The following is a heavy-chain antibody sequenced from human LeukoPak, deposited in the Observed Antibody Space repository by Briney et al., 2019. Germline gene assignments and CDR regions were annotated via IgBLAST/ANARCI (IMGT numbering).Heavy chain of an antibody. CDR3: ARGPRFGIRMIVVVTKGHFDY. Sequence: GGSLRLSCAASGFIFSTYEMNWVRQAPGKGLEWVAAISYDGNNKYYGDSVKGRFTISRDNSKKTLYLQMNSLRAEDTAVYYCARGPRFGIRMIVVVTKGHFDYWGQGTLVTVSS. D-gene: IGHD3-22*01. CDR2: ISYDGNNK. V-gene: IGHV3-30*04. J-gene: IGHJ4*02. CDR1: GFIFSTYE.